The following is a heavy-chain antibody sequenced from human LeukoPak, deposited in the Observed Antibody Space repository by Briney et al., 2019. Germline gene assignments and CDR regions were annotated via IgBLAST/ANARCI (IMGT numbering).Heavy chain of an antibody. CDR2: IYTSGST. CDR3: ARGRNAVGYYDSSGYPY. Sequence: PSETLSLTCTVSGGSISSYYWSWIRQPAGKGLEWIGRIYTSGSTDYNPSLKSRVTISVDTSKNQFSLKLSSVTAADTAVYYCARGRNAVGYYDSSGYPYWGQGTLVTVSS. J-gene: IGHJ4*02. CDR1: GGSISSYY. V-gene: IGHV4-4*07. D-gene: IGHD3-22*01.